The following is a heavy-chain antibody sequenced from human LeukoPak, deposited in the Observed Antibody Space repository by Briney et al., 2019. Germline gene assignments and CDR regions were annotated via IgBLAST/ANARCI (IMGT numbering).Heavy chain of an antibody. J-gene: IGHJ4*02. CDR3: ARVQSVVAATPVFDY. CDR1: GYSINSGYY. Sequence: SETLSLTCTVSGYSINSGYYWGWIRQPPGKGLEWIGYIYYSGSTNYNPSLKSRVTISVDTSKNQFSLKLSSVTAADTAVYYCARVQSVVAATPVFDYWGQGTLVTVSS. V-gene: IGHV4-61*01. CDR2: IYYSGST. D-gene: IGHD2-15*01.